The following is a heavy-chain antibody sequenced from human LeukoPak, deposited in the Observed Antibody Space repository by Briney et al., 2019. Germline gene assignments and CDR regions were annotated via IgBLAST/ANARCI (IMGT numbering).Heavy chain of an antibody. CDR2: ISYDGSNK. Sequence: GRSLRLSCAASGFTFSSYGMHCLRQAPGKGLEWVAVISYDGSNKYYADSVKGRFTISRDNSKNTLYLQMNSLRAEDTAVYYCAKDRGGKYYGSKQGYYYGMDVWGKGTTVTVSS. J-gene: IGHJ6*04. CDR3: AKDRGGKYYGSKQGYYYGMDV. V-gene: IGHV3-30*18. CDR1: GFTFSSYG. D-gene: IGHD3-10*01.